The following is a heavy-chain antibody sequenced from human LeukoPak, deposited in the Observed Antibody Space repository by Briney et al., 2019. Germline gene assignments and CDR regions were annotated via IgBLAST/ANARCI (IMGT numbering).Heavy chain of an antibody. CDR2: ISYDGSNK. J-gene: IGHJ3*02. CDR1: GFTFSSYA. CDR3: ARDIYCSSTSCYGNAFDI. V-gene: IGHV3-30*04. D-gene: IGHD2-2*01. Sequence: GGSLRLSCAASGFTFSSYAMRWVRQAPGKGLEWVAVISYDGSNKYYADSVKGRFTISRDNSKNTLYLQMNSLRAEDTAVYYCARDIYCSSTSCYGNAFDIWGQGTMVTVSS.